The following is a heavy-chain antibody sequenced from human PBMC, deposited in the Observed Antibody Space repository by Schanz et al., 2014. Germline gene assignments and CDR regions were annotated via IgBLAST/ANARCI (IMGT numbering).Heavy chain of an antibody. CDR1: GFSFSTHW. CDR2: IGDDGADK. V-gene: IGHV3-7*01. Sequence: EVQLLESGGGLVQPGRSLRLSCAASGFSFSTHWMAWVRQAPGKGLEWVANIGDDGADKYYLDSVRGRFTISRDNTKNCLHLEMNNLRAEDTAVYVCARESGGQNDLDTEPHKYTYMDVWGKGTTXTVSS. D-gene: IGHD1-1*01. J-gene: IGHJ6*03. CDR3: ARESGGQNDLDTEPHKYTYMDV.